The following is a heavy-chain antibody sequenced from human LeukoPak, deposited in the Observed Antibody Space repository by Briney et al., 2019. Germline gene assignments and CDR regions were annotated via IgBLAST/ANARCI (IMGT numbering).Heavy chain of an antibody. CDR3: ATLGDGSSDIDY. CDR1: GYSHY. J-gene: IGHJ4*02. V-gene: IGHV1-46*04. CDR2: ISPSGGST. D-gene: IGHD6-13*01. Sequence: ASVKVSCKASGYSHYMHWVRQAPGPGLEWMGIISPSGGSTDYAQKLRGRITMTRDTSTSTVYMDLSSLTSEDTAMYYCATLGDGSSDIDYWGQGTLVTVSS.